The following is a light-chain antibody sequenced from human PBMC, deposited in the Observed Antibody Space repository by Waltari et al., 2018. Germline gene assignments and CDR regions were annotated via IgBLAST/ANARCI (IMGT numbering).Light chain of an antibody. J-gene: IGKJ1*01. Sequence: TTPSRAKQSVSHHLAWHQQRPGQPPRLLIQGATTRAPGIPARFSGSGYETDFTLTISSLQSEDFAVYHCQQYSEWPRTFGQGTMVEIK. CDR3: QQYSEWPRT. CDR1: QSVSHH. V-gene: IGKV3-15*01. CDR2: GAT.